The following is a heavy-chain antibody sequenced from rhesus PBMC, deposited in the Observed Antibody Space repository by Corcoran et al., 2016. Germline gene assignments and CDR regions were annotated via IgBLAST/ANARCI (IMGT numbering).Heavy chain of an antibody. V-gene: IGHV3S25*01. CDR1: GFTFSSYW. CDR2: INSGGGST. J-gene: IGHJ4*01. CDR3: AKEYCSSTYCSQVGDY. Sequence: EVQLVESGGGLAKPGGSLRLSCAASGFTFSSYWMNWVRQAPGKGLEGVSAINSGGGSTYYADSVKGRFTISRDNSKNTLSLQMNSLRAEDTAVYYCAKEYCSSTYCSQVGDYWGQGVLVTVSS. D-gene: IGHD2-15*01.